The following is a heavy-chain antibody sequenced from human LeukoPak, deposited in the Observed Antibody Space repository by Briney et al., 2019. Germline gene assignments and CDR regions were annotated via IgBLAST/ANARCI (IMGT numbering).Heavy chain of an antibody. V-gene: IGHV4-34*01. Sequence: SETLSLTCAVYGGSFSGYYWSWIRQPPGKGLEWIGEINHSGSTNYNPSLKSRVTISVDTSKNQFSLKLSSVTAADTAVYYCASPYGGNSGGSDAFDIWGRGTMVTVSS. CDR3: ASPYGGNSGGSDAFDI. CDR2: INHSGST. J-gene: IGHJ3*02. D-gene: IGHD4-23*01. CDR1: GGSFSGYY.